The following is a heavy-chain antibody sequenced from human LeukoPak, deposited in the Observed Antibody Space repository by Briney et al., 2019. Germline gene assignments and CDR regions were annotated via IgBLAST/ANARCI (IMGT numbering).Heavy chain of an antibody. V-gene: IGHV3-23*01. CDR2: ISGSGGST. CDR3: ESLRSGSYTSFDF. J-gene: IGHJ4*02. Sequence: GGSLRLPCAAPGFTFSDYAMSWVRQAPGKGLEWVSSISGSGGSTSYADSVRGRFTISRDNSKNTLYLQMNSLRAEHTAVYYRESLRSGSYTSFDFRGQGSLVTVSS. CDR1: GFTFSDYA. D-gene: IGHD3-10*01.